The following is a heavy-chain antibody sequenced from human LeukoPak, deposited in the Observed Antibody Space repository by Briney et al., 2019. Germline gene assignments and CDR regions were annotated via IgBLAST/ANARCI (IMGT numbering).Heavy chain of an antibody. Sequence: ASVKVSCKASRYTFTGYYIHWVRQAPGQGPEWMGWINPDNGGTNYAQKFQGRVTMTRDTSINTAYMEVSRLKSDDTAVYFCAKDGKRATPFDYWGQGTLVTVSS. J-gene: IGHJ4*02. CDR1: RYTFTGYY. CDR3: AKDGKRATPFDY. CDR2: INPDNGGT. V-gene: IGHV1-2*02. D-gene: IGHD1-26*01.